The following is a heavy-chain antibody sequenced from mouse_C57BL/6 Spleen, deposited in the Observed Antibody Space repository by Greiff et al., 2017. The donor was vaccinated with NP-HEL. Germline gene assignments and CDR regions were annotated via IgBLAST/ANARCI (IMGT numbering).Heavy chain of an antibody. J-gene: IGHJ3*01. V-gene: IGHV1-59*01. D-gene: IGHD2-5*01. CDR2: IDPSDSYT. CDR1: GYTFTSYW. Sequence: QVQLQQPGAELVRPGTSVKLSCKASGYTFTSYWIHWVKQRPGQGLEWIGVIDPSDSYTNYNQKFKGKATLTVDTSSSTAYMQLSSLTSEDSAVYYCARGGSNYAWFAYWGQGTLVTVSA. CDR3: ARGGSNYAWFAY.